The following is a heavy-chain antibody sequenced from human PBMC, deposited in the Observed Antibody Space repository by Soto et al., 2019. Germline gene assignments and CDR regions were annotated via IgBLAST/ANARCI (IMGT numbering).Heavy chain of an antibody. CDR2: ISSSSSYI. D-gene: IGHD3-22*01. J-gene: IGHJ5*02. CDR3: ARDPYYYDSRGYYYGRNWFDP. V-gene: IGHV3-21*01. Sequence: EVQLVESGGGLVKPGGSLRLSCAASGFTFSSYSMNWVRQAPGKGLEWVSSISSSSSYIYYADSVKGRFTISRDHAKNSLYLQMNSLIAEDTAVYYCARDPYYYDSRGYYYGRNWFDPWGQGTLVTVAS. CDR1: GFTFSSYS.